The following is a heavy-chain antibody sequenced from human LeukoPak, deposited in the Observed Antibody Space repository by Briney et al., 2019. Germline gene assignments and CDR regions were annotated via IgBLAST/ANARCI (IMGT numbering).Heavy chain of an antibody. J-gene: IGHJ6*02. V-gene: IGHV1-2*04. Sequence: GASVKVSCKASGYTFTGYYMHWVRQAPGQGLEWMGWINPNSGGTNYAQKFQGWVTMTRDTSISTAYMELSRLRSDDTAVYYCARDWAVAGTRGYYYYGMDVWGQGTTVTVSS. D-gene: IGHD6-19*01. CDR2: INPNSGGT. CDR1: GYTFTGYY. CDR3: ARDWAVAGTRGYYYYGMDV.